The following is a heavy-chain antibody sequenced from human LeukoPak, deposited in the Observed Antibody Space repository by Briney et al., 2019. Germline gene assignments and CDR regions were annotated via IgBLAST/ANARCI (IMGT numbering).Heavy chain of an antibody. J-gene: IGHJ4*02. Sequence: GGSLRLSCAGSGFTFSSYSMTWVRQPPGTGLEWVSSISTSSSYIFNADSLKGRFTISRDNARNSLYLQMNSLRAEDTAVYYCAKDLTGSYGDYWGQGTLVTVSS. CDR2: ISTSSSYI. V-gene: IGHV3-21*01. CDR1: GFTFSSYS. CDR3: AKDLTGSYGDY. D-gene: IGHD1-26*01.